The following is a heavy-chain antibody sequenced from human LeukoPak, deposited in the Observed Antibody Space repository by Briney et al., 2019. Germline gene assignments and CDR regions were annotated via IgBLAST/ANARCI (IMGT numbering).Heavy chain of an antibody. V-gene: IGHV4-34*01. Sequence: SETLSLTCAVYGGSFSGYYWSWIRQPPGKGLEWIGEINHSGSTNYNPSLKSRVTISVDTSKNQFSLKLSSVTAADTAVYYCARDQPTIFGVVIDYWGQGTLVTVSS. CDR2: INHSGST. CDR3: ARDQPTIFGVVIDY. J-gene: IGHJ4*02. CDR1: GGSFSGYY. D-gene: IGHD3-3*01.